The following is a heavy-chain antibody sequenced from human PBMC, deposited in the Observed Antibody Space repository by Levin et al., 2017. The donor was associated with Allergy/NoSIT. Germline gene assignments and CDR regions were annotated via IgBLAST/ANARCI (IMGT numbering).Heavy chain of an antibody. D-gene: IGHD4-17*01. CDR2: ISWNSGRI. CDR3: VKGRGYGDSTNYYYYGMDV. V-gene: IGHV3-9*01. Sequence: PGGSLRLSCVVSGFIFDDYGMHWVRQAPGRGLEWVSGISWNSGRIGYADSVKGRFTISRDNAKNSLYLQMNSLRPEDTALYYCVKGRGYGDSTNYYYYGMDVWGQGTTVTVSS. CDR1: GFIFDDYG. J-gene: IGHJ6*02.